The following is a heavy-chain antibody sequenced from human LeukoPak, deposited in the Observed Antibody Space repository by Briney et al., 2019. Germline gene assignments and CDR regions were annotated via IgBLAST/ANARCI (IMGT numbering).Heavy chain of an antibody. Sequence: SETLSLTCAVSGGSFSGYYWSWIRQPPGKGLEWIAEIHYRGSTSYNPSLRSRVTISGDTSKNQFSLKVTSVTAADTAVYYCARGILGSYYFDLWGRGTLVTVSS. J-gene: IGHJ2*01. V-gene: IGHV4-34*01. D-gene: IGHD3-16*01. CDR3: ARGILGSYYFDL. CDR2: IHYRGST. CDR1: GGSFSGYY.